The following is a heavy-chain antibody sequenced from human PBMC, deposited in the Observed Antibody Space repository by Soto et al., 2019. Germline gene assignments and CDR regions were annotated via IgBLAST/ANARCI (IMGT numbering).Heavy chain of an antibody. V-gene: IGHV2-26*01. Sequence: QVTLKESGPVLVNPTETLTLRCTVSGLSITDSEMGVSWIRQPPGQPLEWLAHIDSSGEKSYRTFRKSRLAISKDTSKSQIVLTMTNMDPADTATYYCARRHLAVAVSPWFDPWGQGIPVTVSS. J-gene: IGHJ5*02. CDR3: ARRHLAVAVSPWFDP. CDR2: IDSSGEK. CDR1: GLSITDSEMG. D-gene: IGHD6-19*01.